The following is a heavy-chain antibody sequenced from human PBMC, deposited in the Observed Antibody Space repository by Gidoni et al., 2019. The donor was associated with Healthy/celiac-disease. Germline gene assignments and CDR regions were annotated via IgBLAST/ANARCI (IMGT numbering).Heavy chain of an antibody. CDR3: AKVQRRVRYCSSTSCYADY. CDR2: ISGSGGST. J-gene: IGHJ4*02. D-gene: IGHD2-2*01. V-gene: IGHV3-23*01. Sequence: WVSAISGSGGSTYYADSVKGRFTISRDNSKNTLYLQMNSLRAEDMAVYYCAKVQRRVRYCSSTSCYADYWGQGTLVTVSS.